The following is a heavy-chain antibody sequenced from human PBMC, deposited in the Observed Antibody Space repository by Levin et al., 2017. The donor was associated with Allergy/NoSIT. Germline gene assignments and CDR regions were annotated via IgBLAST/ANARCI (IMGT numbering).Heavy chain of an antibody. D-gene: IGHD5/OR15-5a*01. J-gene: IGHJ4*02. CDR2: ISGGGTYK. CDR3: AKDRRGGNSVSYSIVFDY. CDR1: GFTFSSYA. Sequence: GGSLRLSCAASGFTFSSYALSWVRQAPGKGLEWVSSISGGGTYKENTDSVKGHFPISRDNSKNTLYLQMDSLRAEDTAIYYCAKDRRGGNSVSYSIVFDYWGQGTLVTVSS. V-gene: IGHV3-23*01.